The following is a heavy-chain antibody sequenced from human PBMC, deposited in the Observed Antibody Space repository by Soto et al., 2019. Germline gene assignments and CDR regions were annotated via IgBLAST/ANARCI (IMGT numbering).Heavy chain of an antibody. J-gene: IGHJ5*02. CDR3: ARHKGSGYSSSWSWFDP. Sequence: PSETLSLTCTVSGGSISGYYWSWIRQPPGKGLEWIGYIYYSGSTNYNPSLKSRVTISVDTSKNQFSLKLSSVTAADTAVYYCARHKGSGYSSSWSWFDPWGQGTLVTVSS. CDR2: IYYSGST. V-gene: IGHV4-59*08. D-gene: IGHD6-13*01. CDR1: GGSISGYY.